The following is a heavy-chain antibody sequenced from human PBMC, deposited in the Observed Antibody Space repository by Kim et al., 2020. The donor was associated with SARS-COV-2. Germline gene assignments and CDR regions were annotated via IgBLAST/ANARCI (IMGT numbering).Heavy chain of an antibody. J-gene: IGHJ4*02. V-gene: IGHV4-34*01. CDR3: AREGVYYYDSSGYFPFDY. Sequence: KSRVTISVDTSKNQFSLKLSSVTAADTAVYYCAREGVYYYDSSGYFPFDYWGQGTLVTVSS. D-gene: IGHD3-22*01.